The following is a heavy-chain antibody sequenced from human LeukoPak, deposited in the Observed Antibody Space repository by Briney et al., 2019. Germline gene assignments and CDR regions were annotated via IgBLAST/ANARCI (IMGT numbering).Heavy chain of an antibody. V-gene: IGHV1-18*01. CDR1: GYTFTSYG. D-gene: IGHD2-2*02. CDR2: ISAYNGNT. J-gene: IGHJ4*02. CDR3: AREVVVVPAAIRYYFDY. Sequence: ASVKVSCKASGYTFTSYGISWVRQAPGQGLEWMGWISAYNGNTNYAQKLQGRVTMTTDTSTSTAYMELRSLRSDDTAVYYCAREVVVVPAAIRYYFDYWGQGTLVTVSS.